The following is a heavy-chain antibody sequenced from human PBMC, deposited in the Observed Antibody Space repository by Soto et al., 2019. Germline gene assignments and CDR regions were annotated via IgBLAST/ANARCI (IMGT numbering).Heavy chain of an antibody. CDR3: ASYDFWSGYLDY. Sequence: SETLSLTCTVSGGSISSYYWSWIRQPPGKGLEWIGYIYYSGSTNYNPSLKSRVTISVDTSKNQFSLKLSSVTAADTAVYYCASYDFWSGYLDYWGQGNLVTVSS. V-gene: IGHV4-59*01. CDR2: IYYSGST. D-gene: IGHD3-3*01. CDR1: GGSISSYY. J-gene: IGHJ4*02.